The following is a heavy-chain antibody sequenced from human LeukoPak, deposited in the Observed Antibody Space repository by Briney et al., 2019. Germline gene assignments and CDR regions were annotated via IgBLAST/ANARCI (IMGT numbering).Heavy chain of an antibody. CDR3: ARVPLVGAGDY. CDR1: GGSISSGGYY. J-gene: IGHJ4*02. Sequence: ASQTLSLTCTVSGGSISSGGYYWSWIRQPPGKGLEWIGYIYHSGSTYYNPSLKSRVTISVDRSKNQFSLKLSSVTAADTAVYYCARVPLVGAGDYWGQGTLVTVSS. D-gene: IGHD1-26*01. CDR2: IYHSGST. V-gene: IGHV4-30-2*01.